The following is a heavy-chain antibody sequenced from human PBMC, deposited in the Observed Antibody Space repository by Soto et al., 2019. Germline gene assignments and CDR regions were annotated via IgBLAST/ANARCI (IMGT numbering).Heavy chain of an antibody. D-gene: IGHD4-17*01. CDR3: ARVLSSTVKIHNWFDP. J-gene: IGHJ5*02. CDR2: IYHSGST. CDR1: GGSISMGGYS. V-gene: IGHV4-30-2*01. Sequence: PSETLSLTCAVSGGSISMGGYSWSWIRHPPGKGLEWIGYIYHSGSTYYNPSLKSRVTISVDRSKNQFSLKLSSVTAADTAVYYCARVLSSTVKIHNWFDPWGQGTLVTVSS.